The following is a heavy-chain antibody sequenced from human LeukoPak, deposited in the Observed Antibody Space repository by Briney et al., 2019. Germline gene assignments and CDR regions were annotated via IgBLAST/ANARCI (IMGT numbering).Heavy chain of an antibody. Sequence: ASVKVSCKASGYTFTIYYMHWVRQAPGQGLEWMGIINPGDGRTTYPQKFQGRVTMTRDTSTSTVYMELSSLRSEDTAVYYCARDLSGNHYGHFDYWGQGTLVIVSS. V-gene: IGHV1-46*01. CDR1: GYTFTIYY. CDR3: ARDLSGNHYGHFDY. J-gene: IGHJ4*02. CDR2: INPGDGRT. D-gene: IGHD1-26*01.